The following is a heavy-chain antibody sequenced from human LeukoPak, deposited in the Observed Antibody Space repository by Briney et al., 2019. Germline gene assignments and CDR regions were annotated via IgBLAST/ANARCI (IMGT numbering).Heavy chain of an antibody. CDR1: GYTFTSYG. V-gene: IGHV1-18*01. J-gene: IGHJ6*03. CDR3: ARDYGSGSYIVYYYYMDV. D-gene: IGHD3-10*01. CDR2: ISAYNGNT. Sequence: ASVKVSCKASGYTFTSYGISWVRQAPGQGLEWMGWISAYNGNTNYAQKLQGRVTMTTDTSTSTAYMELSSLRSEDTAVYYCARDYGSGSYIVYYYYMDVWGKGTTVTISS.